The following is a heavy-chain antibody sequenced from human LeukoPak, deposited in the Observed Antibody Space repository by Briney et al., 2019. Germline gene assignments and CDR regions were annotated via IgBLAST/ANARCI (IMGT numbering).Heavy chain of an antibody. CDR1: GYTFTSYD. D-gene: IGHD6-6*01. Sequence: ASVKVSCKASGYTFTSYDINWVRQATGQGLEWMGWMNPNSGNTGYAQKFQGRVTMTRNTSISTAYMELSSLRSEDTAVYYCARGGGSSSNHYNYYMDVWGKGTTVTVSS. V-gene: IGHV1-8*01. J-gene: IGHJ6*03. CDR2: MNPNSGNT. CDR3: ARGGGSSSNHYNYYMDV.